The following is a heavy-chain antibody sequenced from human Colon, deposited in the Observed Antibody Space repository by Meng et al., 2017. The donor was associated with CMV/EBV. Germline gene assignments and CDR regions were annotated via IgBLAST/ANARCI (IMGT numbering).Heavy chain of an antibody. J-gene: IGHJ4*02. V-gene: IGHV4-4*07. CDR3: ARDSNLSGLAY. D-gene: IGHD3-10*01. CDR1: GASITSYY. CDR2: VYISGNT. Sequence: QRHLRGSGPGLVKPSETLSLTCTVSGASITSYYWSWIRQPAGKGLEWIGRVYISGNTNYNPSLKSRVTMSIDTSKNQLSLNIRSVTAADTAVYYCARDSNLSGLAYWGQGTLVTVSS.